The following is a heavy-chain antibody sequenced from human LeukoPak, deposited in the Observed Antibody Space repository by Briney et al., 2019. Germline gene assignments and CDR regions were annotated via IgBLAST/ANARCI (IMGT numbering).Heavy chain of an antibody. CDR2: INHSGST. CDR1: GGSFSGYY. V-gene: IGHV4-34*01. J-gene: IGHJ4*02. Sequence: SETLSLTCAVYGGSFSGYYWSRIRQPPGKGLEWIGEINHSGSTNYNPSLKSRVTISVDTSKNQFSLKLSSVTAADTAVYYCARGLRGYSYGARRDDYWGQGTLVTVSS. D-gene: IGHD5-18*01. CDR3: ARGLRGYSYGARRDDY.